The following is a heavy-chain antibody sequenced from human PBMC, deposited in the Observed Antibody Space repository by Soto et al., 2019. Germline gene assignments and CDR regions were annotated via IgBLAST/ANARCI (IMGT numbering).Heavy chain of an antibody. V-gene: IGHV1-3*01. Sequence: ASVKVSCKASGYTFTSYAMHWVRQAPGQRLEWMGWINAGNGNTKYSQKFQGRVTITRDTSASTAYMELSSLRSEDTAVYYCARDLRTGPNYYGSGSYGYWGQG. CDR3: ARDLRTGPNYYGSGSYGY. CDR2: INAGNGNT. J-gene: IGHJ4*02. CDR1: GYTFTSYA. D-gene: IGHD3-10*01.